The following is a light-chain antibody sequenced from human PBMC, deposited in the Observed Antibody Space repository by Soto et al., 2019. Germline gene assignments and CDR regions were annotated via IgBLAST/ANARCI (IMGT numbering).Light chain of an antibody. CDR1: QGISSY. CDR3: QQYYSYPQVT. V-gene: IGKV1-8*01. Sequence: AIRMTQSPSSFSASTGDRVTITCRASQGISSYLAWYQQKPGKAPKLLIYAASTWQSGVTSRFSGSGSGTDFTLTISCLQSEDFATYYCQQYYSYPQVTFGQGTKLEIK. J-gene: IGKJ2*01. CDR2: AAS.